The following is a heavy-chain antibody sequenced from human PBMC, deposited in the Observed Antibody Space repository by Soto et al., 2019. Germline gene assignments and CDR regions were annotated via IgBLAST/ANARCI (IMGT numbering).Heavy chain of an antibody. CDR1: AASISSYY. J-gene: IGHJ2*01. Sequence: QVQLQESGPGLVRPSETLSLTCTVSAASISSYYWTWIRQPPGKGLEWIGHMYNSEDTKYNPSLKSGVTMSVDTSKNQFSLKLGSVTAADTAIYYCVRHATDRHGNAEDWYFDLWGRGTLVTVSS. CDR3: VRHATDRHGNAEDWYFDL. D-gene: IGHD2-15*01. V-gene: IGHV4-59*08. CDR2: MYNSEDT.